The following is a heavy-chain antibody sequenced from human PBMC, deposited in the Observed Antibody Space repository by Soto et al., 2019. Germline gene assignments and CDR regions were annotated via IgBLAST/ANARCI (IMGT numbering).Heavy chain of an antibody. CDR1: NDSITSGRYY. D-gene: IGHD1-1*01. CDR2: IYSSGNP. Sequence: QVQLQESGPGLVKPSQTLSLTCTVSNDSITSGRYYWSWIRQVPGKGLEWIGYIYSSGNPYYNPSLKGRISISLYASNNQFALTVTSVNVADSAIYFCARGRLTIQQGFDTWGQGTRVTVSS. J-gene: IGHJ3*02. CDR3: ARGRLTIQQGFDT. V-gene: IGHV4-31*03.